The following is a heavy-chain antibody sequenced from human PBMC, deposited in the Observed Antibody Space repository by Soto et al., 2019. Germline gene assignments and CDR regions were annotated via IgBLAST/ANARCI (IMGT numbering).Heavy chain of an antibody. Sequence: QVQLQQWGAGLLKPSETLSLTCAVYGGSFSGYYWSWIRQPPGKGLEWIGEINHSGSTNYNPSLQSRITISVDTSKNQFSLKLSSVTAADTAVYYCARARRRDGYNYVGYWGQGTLVTVSS. J-gene: IGHJ4*02. CDR1: GGSFSGYY. CDR2: INHSGST. V-gene: IGHV4-34*01. D-gene: IGHD5-12*01. CDR3: ARARRRDGYNYVGY.